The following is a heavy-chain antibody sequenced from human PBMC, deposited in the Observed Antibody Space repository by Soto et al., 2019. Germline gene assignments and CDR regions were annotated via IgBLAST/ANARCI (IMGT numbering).Heavy chain of an antibody. CDR2: INQSGST. Sequence: SETLSLTCAVYGGSFSGYYWSWIRQPPGKGLEWIGEINQSGSTNYNPSLKSRVTISVDTSKNQFSLKLSSVTAADTAVYYCARGGEMATTAPDFDYWGQGTLVTVSS. J-gene: IGHJ4*02. CDR3: ARGGEMATTAPDFDY. D-gene: IGHD3-16*01. V-gene: IGHV4-34*01. CDR1: GGSFSGYY.